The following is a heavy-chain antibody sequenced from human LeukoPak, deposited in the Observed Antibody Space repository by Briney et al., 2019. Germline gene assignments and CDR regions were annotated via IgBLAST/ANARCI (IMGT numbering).Heavy chain of an antibody. CDR1: GYTFTCYG. CDR2: ISAYNGNT. Sequence: GSSVKVSCKASGYTFTCYGISGVRQAPGQGREWMGWISAYNGNTNYAQKLQGRVTMTTDTSTSTAYMELRSLRSDDTAVYYCARHTGYNWKPCDYWGQGTLVTVSS. J-gene: IGHJ4*02. D-gene: IGHD1-1*01. V-gene: IGHV1-18*01. CDR3: ARHTGYNWKPCDY.